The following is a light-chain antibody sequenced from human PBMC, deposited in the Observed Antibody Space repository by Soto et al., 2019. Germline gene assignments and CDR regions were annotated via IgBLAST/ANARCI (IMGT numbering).Light chain of an antibody. CDR1: QSVGRN. CDR2: AAS. J-gene: IGKJ3*01. V-gene: IGKV3-15*01. Sequence: EIVVTQSPGILSVSPGDRATLSCRASQSVGRNLAWYQQKPGQAPTLLIYAASTRATGLPARFSGSGSGTDFTLNISSLQSEDFAVYYGQEYSKLPLFTFGPGTRVD. CDR3: QEYSKLPLFT.